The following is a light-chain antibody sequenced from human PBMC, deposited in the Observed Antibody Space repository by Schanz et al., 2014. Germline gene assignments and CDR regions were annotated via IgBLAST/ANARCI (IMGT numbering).Light chain of an antibody. CDR3: CSYTSSTTLV. CDR1: SSDVGGYNY. CDR2: DVT. J-gene: IGLJ3*02. V-gene: IGLV2-14*01. Sequence: QSALTQPASVSGSPGQSITISCTGTSSDVGGYNYVSWYQQHPGKAPKLMIYDVTNRPSGVSNRFSGSGSGNTASLTISGLQAEDEADYYCCSYTSSTTLVFGGGTKLTVL.